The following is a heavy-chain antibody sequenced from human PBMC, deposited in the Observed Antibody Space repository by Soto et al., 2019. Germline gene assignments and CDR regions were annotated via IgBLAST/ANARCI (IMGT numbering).Heavy chain of an antibody. J-gene: IGHJ4*02. CDR2: IKQDGSEK. Sequence: EVQLVESGGGLVQPGGSLRLSCAASGFTFSSYWMSWVRQAPGKGLEWVANIKQDGSEKYYVDSVKGRFTISRDNAKNSLYLQMNSLRAEDTAVYYCASILADYGFHHDYWGQGTLVTVSS. CDR3: ASILADYGFHHDY. V-gene: IGHV3-7*01. D-gene: IGHD3-3*01. CDR1: GFTFSSYW.